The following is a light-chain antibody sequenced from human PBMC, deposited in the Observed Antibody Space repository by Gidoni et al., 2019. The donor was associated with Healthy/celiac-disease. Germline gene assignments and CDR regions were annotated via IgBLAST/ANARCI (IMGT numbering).Light chain of an antibody. J-gene: IGKJ5*01. V-gene: IGKV3-11*01. Sequence: EIVLTQSPATLSLSPGERATLSCRASQSVSSYFAWYQQKPGQAPRLLIYDASNRATGIPARFSCSGSGTDFTLTISSLEPEDFAVYYCQQRSNWPPTFXQXTRLXIK. CDR3: QQRSNWPPT. CDR2: DAS. CDR1: QSVSSY.